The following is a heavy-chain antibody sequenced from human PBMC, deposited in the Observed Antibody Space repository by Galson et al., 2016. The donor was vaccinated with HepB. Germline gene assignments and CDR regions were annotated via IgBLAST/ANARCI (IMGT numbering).Heavy chain of an antibody. D-gene: IGHD2-2*01. V-gene: IGHV4-4*02. CDR2: IFYSGST. CDR1: GGSISSDYW. J-gene: IGHJ5*02. Sequence: SETLSLTCTVSGGSISSDYWWTWVRQPPGKGLEWIGEIFYSGSTNYNPSLESRVTISVDRSKNQFSLRLSSVTAADTAVYYCARTSVVPAATYDRWGQGILVTVSS. CDR3: ARTSVVPAATYDR.